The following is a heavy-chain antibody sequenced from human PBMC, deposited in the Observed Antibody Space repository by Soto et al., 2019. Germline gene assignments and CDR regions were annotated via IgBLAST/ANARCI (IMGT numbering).Heavy chain of an antibody. CDR2: ISADGGGT. J-gene: IGHJ4*02. CDR1: GFTFSNFA. Sequence: EVQLLESGGGLAQPGGSLRLSCAASGFTFSNFAMSWVRQAPGKGLKWVSTISADGGGTYHADSVKGRFTISRDNSKNTLFLKMDSLRAEDTAIYYCANRGLDTPEKYFGYWGQGTLVTVSS. D-gene: IGHD4-17*01. CDR3: ANRGLDTPEKYFGY. V-gene: IGHV3-23*01.